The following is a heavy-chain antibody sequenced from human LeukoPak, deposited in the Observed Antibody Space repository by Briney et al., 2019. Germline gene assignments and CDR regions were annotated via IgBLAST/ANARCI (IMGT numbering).Heavy chain of an antibody. CDR2: ASDSGTT. J-gene: IGHJ6*03. V-gene: IGHV4-59*12. CDR3: ARGLHYYYYYMDV. Sequence: SETLSLTCSVSGVSLSSYSWTWIRQPPGKGLEWIGNASDSGTTNYNPSLKSRVTISVDTSKSQFSLRLSSVTAADTAVYYCARGLHYYYYYMDVWGKGTTVTVSS. CDR1: GVSLSSYS.